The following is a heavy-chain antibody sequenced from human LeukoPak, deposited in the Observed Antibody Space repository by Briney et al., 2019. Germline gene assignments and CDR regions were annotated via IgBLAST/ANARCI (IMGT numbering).Heavy chain of an antibody. CDR2: IDSDTYGNTI. D-gene: IGHD2-2*01. V-gene: IGHV3-48*02. Sequence: GGSLRLSCAASGFTLSSYSMNWVRQAPGKGLEWISYIDSDTYGNTIYYPHTVKGRFTISRDNAKNSLYLQMDSLRDEDTAVYYCAKSDPIVVVPAAMDNWGQGTLVTVSS. CDR3: AKSDPIVVVPAAMDN. J-gene: IGHJ4*02. CDR1: GFTLSSYS.